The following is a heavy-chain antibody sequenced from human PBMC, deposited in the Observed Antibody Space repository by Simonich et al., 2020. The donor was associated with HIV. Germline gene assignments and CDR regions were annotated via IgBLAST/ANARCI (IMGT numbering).Heavy chain of an antibody. V-gene: IGHV4-34*01. CDR3: ARGFYQRLYYFDY. CDR2: INHRGST. J-gene: IGHJ4*02. Sequence: QVQLQQWGAGLLKPSETLSLTCAVYGGSFSGYYWSWIRQPPGKGLGWIGEINHRGSTNYNPSPKSRVTISVDTSKNQFSLKLSSVTAADTAVYYCARGFYQRLYYFDYWGQGTLVTVSS. D-gene: IGHD2-2*01. CDR1: GGSFSGYY.